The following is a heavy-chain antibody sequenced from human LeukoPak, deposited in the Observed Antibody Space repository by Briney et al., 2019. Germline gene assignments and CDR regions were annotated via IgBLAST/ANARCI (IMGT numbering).Heavy chain of an antibody. CDR3: ARARGIAAAGTGISYFDY. D-gene: IGHD6-13*01. V-gene: IGHV3-7*01. CDR2: IKQDGSEK. CDR1: GFTFSSYW. J-gene: IGHJ4*02. Sequence: GGSLRLSCAASGFTFSSYWMSWVRPAPGKGLEGVANIKQDGSEKYYVDSVKGRFTISRDNAKNSLYLQMNSLRAEDTAVYYCARARGIAAAGTGISYFDYWGQGTLVTVSS.